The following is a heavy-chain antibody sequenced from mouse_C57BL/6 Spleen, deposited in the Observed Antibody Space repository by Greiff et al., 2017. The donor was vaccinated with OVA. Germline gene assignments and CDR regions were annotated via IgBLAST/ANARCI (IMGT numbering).Heavy chain of an antibody. CDR1: GYTFTSYD. V-gene: IGHV1-85*01. CDR2: IYPRDGST. D-gene: IGHD1-1*01. J-gene: IGHJ2*01. Sequence: VKLMESGPELVKPGASVKLSCKASGYTFTSYDINWVKQRPGQGLEWIGWIYPRDGSTKYNEKVKGKATLTVDTSSSTAYMELHSLTSEDSAVYFCARGGIYYGSSYVLYYFDYWGQGTTLTVSS. CDR3: ARGGIYYGSSYVLYYFDY.